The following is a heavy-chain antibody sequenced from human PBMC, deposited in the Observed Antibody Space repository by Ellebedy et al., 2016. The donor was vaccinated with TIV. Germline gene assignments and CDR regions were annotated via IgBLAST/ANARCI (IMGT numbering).Heavy chain of an antibody. CDR1: GFTFSSYG. J-gene: IGHJ4*02. Sequence: GESLKISXAASGFTFSSYGMHWVRQAPGKGLEWVAVISYDGSNKYYADSVKGRFTISRDNSKNTLYLQMNSLRAEDTAVYYCAKGPSIAARGVVDYWGQGTLVTVSS. CDR3: AKGPSIAARGVVDY. V-gene: IGHV3-30*18. CDR2: ISYDGSNK. D-gene: IGHD6-6*01.